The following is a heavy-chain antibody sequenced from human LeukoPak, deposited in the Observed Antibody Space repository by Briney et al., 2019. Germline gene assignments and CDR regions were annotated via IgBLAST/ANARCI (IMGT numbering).Heavy chain of an antibody. CDR2: ISSSSSTI. CDR1: GFTFSSYS. J-gene: IGHJ4*02. Sequence: GGSLRLSCAASGFTFSSYSMNWVRQAPGKGLEWVSYISSSSSTIYYADSVKGRFTISRDNAKNSLYLQMNSLRAEDTAVYYCARDLPGGNHYFDYWGQGTLVTVSS. V-gene: IGHV3-48*04. D-gene: IGHD4-23*01. CDR3: ARDLPGGNHYFDY.